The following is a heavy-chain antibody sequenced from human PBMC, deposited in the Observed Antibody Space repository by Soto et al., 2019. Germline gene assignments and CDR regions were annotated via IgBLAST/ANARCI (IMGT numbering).Heavy chain of an antibody. CDR3: ARLVAVAGTNDY. D-gene: IGHD6-19*01. CDR2: IYYSGST. Sequence: SETLSLTCTVSGGSISSSSYYWGWIPQPPGKGLEWIGSIYYSGSTYYNPSLKSRVTISVDTSKNQFSLKLSSVTAADTAVYYCARLVAVAGTNDYWGQGTLVTVSS. V-gene: IGHV4-39*01. CDR1: GGSISSSSYY. J-gene: IGHJ4*02.